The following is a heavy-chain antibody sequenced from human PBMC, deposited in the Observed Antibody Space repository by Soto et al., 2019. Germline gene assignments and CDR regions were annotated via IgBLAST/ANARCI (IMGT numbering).Heavy chain of an antibody. CDR2: ISGSGGST. CDR3: AKARTRTSYYYGMDV. Sequence: LRLSCAASGFTFSSYAMSWVRQAPGKGLEWVSAISGSGGSTYYADSVKGRFTISRDNSKNTLYLQMNSLRAEDTAVYYCAKARTRTSYYYGMDVWGQGTTVTVSS. CDR1: GFTFSSYA. J-gene: IGHJ6*02. V-gene: IGHV3-23*01.